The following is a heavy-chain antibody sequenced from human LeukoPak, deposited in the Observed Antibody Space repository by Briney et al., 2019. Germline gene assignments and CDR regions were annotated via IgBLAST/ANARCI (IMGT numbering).Heavy chain of an antibody. CDR3: VKALYGDYGRFAY. CDR2: ISDGGADT. Sequence: PGGSLRLSCAASGFTFSTYAMSWVRQAPGEGLDWVSTISDGGADTHYADSVKGRFTISRDNSNNTLYLQMNSLRAEDTAVYYCVKALYGDYGRFAYWGQGTLVTVSS. J-gene: IGHJ4*02. CDR1: GFTFSTYA. V-gene: IGHV3-23*01. D-gene: IGHD4-17*01.